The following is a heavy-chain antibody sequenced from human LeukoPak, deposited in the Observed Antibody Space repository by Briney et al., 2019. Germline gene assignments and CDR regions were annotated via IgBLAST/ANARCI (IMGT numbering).Heavy chain of an antibody. CDR2: IYSGGST. CDR1: GFTVSSNY. D-gene: IGHD4-17*01. V-gene: IGHV3-53*01. Sequence: GGSLRLSCAASGFTVSSNYMSWVRQAPGKGLEWVSVIYSGGSTYYADSVKGRFTISRDNSKNTLYLQMNGLRAEDTAVYYCAREMDYAFDYWGQGTLVTVSS. CDR3: AREMDYAFDY. J-gene: IGHJ4*02.